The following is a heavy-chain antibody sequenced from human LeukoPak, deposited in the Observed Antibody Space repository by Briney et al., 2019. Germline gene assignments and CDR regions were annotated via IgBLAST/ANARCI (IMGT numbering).Heavy chain of an antibody. CDR1: GYTFTSYA. CDR2: INAGNGNT. Sequence: GASVKVSCKATGYTFTSYAKHWVRQASGQRLEWMGWINAGNGNTKYSQKFQGRVTITRDTSASTAYMELSSLRSEDTAVYYCARDFEHSSSWYNFWGQGTLVTVSS. CDR3: ARDFEHSSSWYNF. J-gene: IGHJ4*02. D-gene: IGHD6-13*01. V-gene: IGHV1-3*01.